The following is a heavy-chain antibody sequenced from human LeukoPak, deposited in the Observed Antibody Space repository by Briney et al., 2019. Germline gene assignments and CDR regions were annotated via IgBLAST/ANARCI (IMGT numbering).Heavy chain of an antibody. V-gene: IGHV3-74*01. Sequence: HPGGSLRLSCAASGFTFSSYWMHWVRQAPGKGLVWVSRINSDGSSTSYADSVKGRFTISRDNAENMVYLQMNSLRAEDTAVYFCVYSNGWYGVDFGYWGQGTLVTVSS. CDR3: VYSNGWYGVDFGY. CDR1: GFTFSSYW. J-gene: IGHJ4*02. D-gene: IGHD6-19*01. CDR2: INSDGSST.